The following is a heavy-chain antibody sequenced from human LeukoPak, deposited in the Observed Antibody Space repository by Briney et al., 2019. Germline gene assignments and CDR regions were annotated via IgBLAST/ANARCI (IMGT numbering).Heavy chain of an antibody. J-gene: IGHJ4*02. Sequence: RPGGSLRLSCAASGFTFSNYAMGWVRQAPGKRLEWVSTTSGSGNSTFYADSVKGRFTIFRDNSKNTLCLQMNSLRAEDTAVYFCAKVDSGWYPGPFDYWGQGTLVTVSS. V-gene: IGHV3-23*01. D-gene: IGHD6-19*01. CDR2: TSGSGNST. CDR1: GFTFSNYA. CDR3: AKVDSGWYPGPFDY.